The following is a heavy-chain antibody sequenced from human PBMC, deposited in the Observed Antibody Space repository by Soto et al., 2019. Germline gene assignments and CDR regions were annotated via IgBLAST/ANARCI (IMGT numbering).Heavy chain of an antibody. CDR3: GGGPDYGDYDA. V-gene: IGHV4-34*01. D-gene: IGHD4-17*01. CDR2: IRHNGDT. J-gene: IGHJ5*02. CDR1: GGSFTDYK. Sequence: QVQLRQWGAGLLKPSETLSLTCVVSGGSFTDYKWTWIRQSPEKGLEWIGEIRHNGDTDSKPSLRSRLTMSLDTSKNQFSLHLSSVTSADTAVYFCGGGPDYGDYDAWGQGTLVTVSS.